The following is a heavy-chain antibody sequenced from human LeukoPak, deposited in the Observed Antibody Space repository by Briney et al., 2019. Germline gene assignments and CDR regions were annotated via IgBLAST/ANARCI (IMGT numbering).Heavy chain of an antibody. Sequence: GGSLRLSCAASGFTFSDYYMSWIRQAPGKGLEWVSYISSSGSTIYYADSVKGRFTISRDNAKNSLYLQMNSLRAEDTAVYYCARGYCSGGSCYLRGAFDIWGQGTMVTVSS. CDR3: ARGYCSGGSCYLRGAFDI. CDR2: ISSSGSTI. D-gene: IGHD2-15*01. V-gene: IGHV3-11*01. J-gene: IGHJ3*02. CDR1: GFTFSDYY.